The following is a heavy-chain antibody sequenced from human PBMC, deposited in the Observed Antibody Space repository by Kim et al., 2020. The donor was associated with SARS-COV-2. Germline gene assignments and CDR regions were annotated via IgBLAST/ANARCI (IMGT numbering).Heavy chain of an antibody. CDR2: ISYDGSNK. J-gene: IGHJ4*02. CDR3: AREGERGYFDY. D-gene: IGHD1-26*01. V-gene: IGHV3-30-3*01. CDR1: GFTFSSYA. Sequence: GGSLRLSCAASGFTFSSYAMHWVRQAPGKGLEWVAVISYDGSNKYYADSVKGRFTISRDNSKNTLYLQMNSLRAEDTAVYYCAREGERGYFDYWGQGTLVTVSS.